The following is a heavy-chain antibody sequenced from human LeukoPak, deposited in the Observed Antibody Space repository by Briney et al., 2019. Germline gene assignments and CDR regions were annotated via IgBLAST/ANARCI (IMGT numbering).Heavy chain of an antibody. CDR2: IYYSGST. Sequence: SETLSLTCTVSGGSVSSGSYYWSWIRQPPGKGLEWIGYIYYSGSTNYNPSLKSRVTISVDTSKNQFSLKLSSVTAADTAVYYCARDRVVRIGPGAFDIWGQGTMVTVSS. CDR1: GGSVSSGSYY. D-gene: IGHD2/OR15-2a*01. V-gene: IGHV4-61*01. CDR3: ARDRVVRIGPGAFDI. J-gene: IGHJ3*02.